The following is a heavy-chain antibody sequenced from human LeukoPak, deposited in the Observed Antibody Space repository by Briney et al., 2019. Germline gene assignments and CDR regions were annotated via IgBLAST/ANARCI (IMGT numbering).Heavy chain of an antibody. D-gene: IGHD3-10*01. CDR2: IYYSGST. Sequence: PSETLSLTCTVSGGSISSYYWSWIRQPPGKGLEWIGYIYYSGSTNYNPSLKSRVTISVDTSKNQFSLKLSPVTAADTAVYYCARVPVRYGSGSYYNPYYFDYWGQGTLVTVSS. CDR1: GGSISSYY. J-gene: IGHJ4*02. CDR3: ARVPVRYGSGSYYNPYYFDY. V-gene: IGHV4-59*01.